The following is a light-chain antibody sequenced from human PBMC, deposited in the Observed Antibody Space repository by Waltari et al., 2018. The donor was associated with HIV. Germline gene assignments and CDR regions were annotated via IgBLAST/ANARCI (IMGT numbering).Light chain of an antibody. V-gene: IGLV2-14*03. CDR3: SSYRNSTFYV. Sequence: QSALTQPASVSGSPGQSITISCTGTTSDVGGYNYVSCYQQPPGKPPRVIIYDVSNRPSGVSDRFYGSKSGNTASLTISGLQAEDEADYFCSSYRNSTFYVFGNGTKVTVL. CDR2: DVS. CDR1: TSDVGGYNY. J-gene: IGLJ1*01.